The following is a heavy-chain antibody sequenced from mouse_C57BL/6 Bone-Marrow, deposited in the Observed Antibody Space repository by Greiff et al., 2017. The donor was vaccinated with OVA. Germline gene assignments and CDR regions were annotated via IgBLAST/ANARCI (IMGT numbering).Heavy chain of an antibody. CDR2: ISSGSSTI. D-gene: IGHD2-5*01. CDR3: ARGDYSNFHWYFDV. J-gene: IGHJ1*03. CDR1: GFTFSDYG. V-gene: IGHV5-17*01. Sequence: EVKLVESGGGLVKPGGSLKLSCAASGFTFSDYGMHWVRQAPEKGLEWVAYISSGSSTIYYADTVKGRFTISRDNAKNTLFLQMTSLRSEDTAMYYCARGDYSNFHWYFDVWGTGTTVTVSS.